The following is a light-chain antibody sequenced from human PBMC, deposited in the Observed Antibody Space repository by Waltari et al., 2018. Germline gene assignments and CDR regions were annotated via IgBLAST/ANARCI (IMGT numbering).Light chain of an antibody. CDR2: AAS. Sequence: DIQLTQSPSSLSASVGDRVTITCRASQSISTYLNWYLQKPGKAPNLLIYAASSLQSGVPSRCSGSASETDVTLTISRLQPEDFTTYYCQQSYSPLTFGGGTKVEIK. J-gene: IGKJ4*01. V-gene: IGKV1-39*01. CDR1: QSISTY. CDR3: QQSYSPLT.